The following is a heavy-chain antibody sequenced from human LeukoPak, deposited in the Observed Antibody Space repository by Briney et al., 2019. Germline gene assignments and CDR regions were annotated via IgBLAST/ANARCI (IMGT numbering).Heavy chain of an antibody. Sequence: GGSLRLSCAASGFTFSSYGMNWVRQAPGKGLEWVSYISSSSSTIYYADSVKGRFTISRDNAKNSLYLQMNSLRAEDTAVYYCAELGITMIGGVWGKGTTVTISS. CDR1: GFTFSSYG. V-gene: IGHV3-48*01. CDR3: AELGITMIGGV. D-gene: IGHD3-10*02. J-gene: IGHJ6*04. CDR2: ISSSSSTI.